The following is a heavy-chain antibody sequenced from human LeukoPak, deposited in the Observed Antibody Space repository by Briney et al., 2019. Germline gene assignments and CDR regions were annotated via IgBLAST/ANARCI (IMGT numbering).Heavy chain of an antibody. CDR3: ARDPYRDAPDYFDY. Sequence: GGSLRLSCAASGPTFRNYGMHWVRQAPGKGLEWVAFIRYDGSDKYYADNVEGRFTISRDNSKNTLSLQMNSLRAEDTAVYYCARDPYRDAPDYFDYWGQGTLVTVSS. CDR2: IRYDGSDK. J-gene: IGHJ4*02. V-gene: IGHV3-30*02. D-gene: IGHD1-14*01. CDR1: GPTFRNYG.